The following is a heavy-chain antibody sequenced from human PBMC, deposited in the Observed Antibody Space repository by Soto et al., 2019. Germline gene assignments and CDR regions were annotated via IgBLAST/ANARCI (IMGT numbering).Heavy chain of an antibody. D-gene: IGHD3-22*01. CDR3: SRAGGYDSGGLAFHI. Sequence: SETLSLTCTVSGGSINRGVYYWNWIRQHPGKGLEWIGYIYYSGSTFYNPSLKSRVTISADTTKNQFSLNLTSVTAADTAVYYCSRAGGYDSGGLAFHIWGQGTRVTVSS. V-gene: IGHV4-31*03. CDR2: IYYSGST. J-gene: IGHJ3*02. CDR1: GGSINRGVYY.